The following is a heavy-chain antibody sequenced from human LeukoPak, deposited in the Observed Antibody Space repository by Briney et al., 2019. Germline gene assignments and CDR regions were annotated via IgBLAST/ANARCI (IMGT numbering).Heavy chain of an antibody. CDR2: IYYSGST. D-gene: IGHD3-22*01. CDR3: ARVTGYMIEDYFDY. Sequence: SETLSLTCAVYGGSFSGYYWSWIRQPPGKGLEWIGYIYYSGSTNYNPSLKSRVTISVDTSKNQFSLKLRSVTAADTAVYYCARVTGYMIEDYFDYWGQGTLVTVSS. CDR1: GGSFSGYY. J-gene: IGHJ4*02. V-gene: IGHV4-59*01.